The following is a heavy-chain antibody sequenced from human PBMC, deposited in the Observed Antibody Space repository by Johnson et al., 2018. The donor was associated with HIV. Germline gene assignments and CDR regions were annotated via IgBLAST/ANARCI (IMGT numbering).Heavy chain of an antibody. V-gene: IGHV3-33*06. CDR3: AKYKDNWNYGAFDI. Sequence: QVQLVESGGGVVQPGRSLRLSCAASGFTFSSYGMHWVRQAPGKGLEWVAVIWYEGSNKYYADSVKGRFTISRDNSKNTLYLQMNSLRAEDTAVYYCAKYKDNWNYGAFDIWGQGTMVTVSS. CDR1: GFTFSSYG. J-gene: IGHJ3*02. CDR2: IWYEGSNK. D-gene: IGHD1-7*01.